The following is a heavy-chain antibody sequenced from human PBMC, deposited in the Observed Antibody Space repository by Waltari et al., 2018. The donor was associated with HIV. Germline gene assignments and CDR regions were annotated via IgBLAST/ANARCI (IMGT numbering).Heavy chain of an antibody. V-gene: IGHV4-39*01. CDR3: ARHGGTMVRGVTQAWFDP. Sequence: QLQLQESAPGLVKPSETLSLPCTVSCGSISSSSSYWCWIRQPSGKGLERIGRIYYSGSTYYNPSLKSRVTISVDTSKNQFSLKLSSVTAADTAVYYCARHGGTMVRGVTQAWFDPWGQGTLVTVSS. CDR2: IYYSGST. J-gene: IGHJ5*02. CDR1: CGSISSSSSY. D-gene: IGHD3-10*01.